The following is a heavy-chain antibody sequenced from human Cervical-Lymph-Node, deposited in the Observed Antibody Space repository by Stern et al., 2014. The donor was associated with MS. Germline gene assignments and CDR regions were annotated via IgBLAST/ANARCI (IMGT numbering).Heavy chain of an antibody. V-gene: IGHV5-51*03. Sequence: EVQLVESGAEVKKPGESLKISCKASGYRFTRHWIGWVRQMPGKGLEWMGIIYPGDSDTRYGPSFPGPVTHSADKSISTAYLQWSSLKASDTAMYYCALYTPSTVEHCNYGMDVWGQGATVTVAS. CDR1: GYRFTRHW. CDR3: ALYTPSTVEHCNYGMDV. J-gene: IGHJ6*02. D-gene: IGHD2-2*02. CDR2: IYPGDSDT.